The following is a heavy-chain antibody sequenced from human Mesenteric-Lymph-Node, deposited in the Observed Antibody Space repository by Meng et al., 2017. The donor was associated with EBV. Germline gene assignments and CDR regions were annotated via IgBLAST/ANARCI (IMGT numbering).Heavy chain of an antibody. CDR1: GDNFVSYG. Sequence: QVQLVQSGAAGKKPGSSVTVARKASGDNFVSYGISWVRQAPGLGPEWLGWIIPISGTTNYAQKFQGRVTITADEYTTTAYMELSSLRSEDTAVYYCAKGPITPYYLVYWGQGRLVTVSS. J-gene: IGHJ4*02. V-gene: IGHV1-69*01. D-gene: IGHD2-15*01. CDR2: IIPISGTT. CDR3: AKGPITPYYLVY.